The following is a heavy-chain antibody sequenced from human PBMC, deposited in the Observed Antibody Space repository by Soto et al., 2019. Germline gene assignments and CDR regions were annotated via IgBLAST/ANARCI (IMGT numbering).Heavy chain of an antibody. Sequence: SETLSLTCTVSGGSISSYYRSWIRQPPGKGLGWIGYIYYSGSTNYNPSLKSRVTISVDTSKNQFSLKLSSVTAADTAVYYCARGGEYSGHDSFDYWGPGILVTLSS. J-gene: IGHJ4*02. V-gene: IGHV4-59*01. CDR3: ARGGEYSGHDSFDY. CDR2: IYYSGST. CDR1: GGSISSYY. D-gene: IGHD5-12*01.